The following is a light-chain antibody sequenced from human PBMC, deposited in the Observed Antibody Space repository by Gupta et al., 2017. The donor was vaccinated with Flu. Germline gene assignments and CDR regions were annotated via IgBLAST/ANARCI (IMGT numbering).Light chain of an antibody. J-gene: IGKJ5*01. CDR2: DAS. Sequence: EIVFTQSPATLSFSPGERATLSCRASQSVSSYLAWYQQKPGQAPRLLISDASSRATDIPARFSGSGSGTEFTLTISSLQPEDFAVYYCQQRSNWPITFGQGTRLEIK. CDR1: QSVSSY. V-gene: IGKV3-11*01. CDR3: QQRSNWPIT.